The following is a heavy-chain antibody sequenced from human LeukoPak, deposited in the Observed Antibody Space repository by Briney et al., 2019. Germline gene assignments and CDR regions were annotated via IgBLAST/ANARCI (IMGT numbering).Heavy chain of an antibody. CDR3: ARGIGVDY. V-gene: IGHV3-66*01. CDR1: GFTVSSNY. J-gene: IGHJ4*02. Sequence: AGSLRLSCAASGFTVSSNYIAWDRQAPGKGLEWVSFINSGVTTYYADSVKGRFTISRDNSKNRLYLQMNSLRVEDTAVYYCARGIGVDYWGQGTLVTVSP. CDR2: INSGVTT. D-gene: IGHD2/OR15-2a*01.